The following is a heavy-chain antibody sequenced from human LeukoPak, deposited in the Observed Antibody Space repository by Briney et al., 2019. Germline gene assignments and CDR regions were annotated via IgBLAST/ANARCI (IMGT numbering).Heavy chain of an antibody. D-gene: IGHD6-13*01. J-gene: IGHJ4*02. Sequence: GGSLRLSCAASGFTFSSYGMHWVRQAPGKGLEWVAVIWYDGSNKYYADSAKGRFTISRDNSKNTLYLQMNSPRAEDTAVYYCARDPVSYSSSWYNWGQGTLVTVSS. V-gene: IGHV3-33*08. CDR2: IWYDGSNK. CDR3: ARDPVSYSSSWYN. CDR1: GFTFSSYG.